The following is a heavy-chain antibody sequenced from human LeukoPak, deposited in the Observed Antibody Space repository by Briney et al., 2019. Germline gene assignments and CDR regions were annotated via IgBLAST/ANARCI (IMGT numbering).Heavy chain of an antibody. V-gene: IGHV4-59*01. CDR2: IYYSGST. J-gene: IGHJ4*02. Sequence: SETLSLTCTVSGGSISSYYWSWIRQPPGKRLEWIGYIYYSGSTNYNPSLKSRVTISVDTSKNQFSLKLSSVTAADTAVYYCAREVGKQWLVPNYFDYWGQGTLVTVSS. D-gene: IGHD6-19*01. CDR3: AREVGKQWLVPNYFDY. CDR1: GGSISSYY.